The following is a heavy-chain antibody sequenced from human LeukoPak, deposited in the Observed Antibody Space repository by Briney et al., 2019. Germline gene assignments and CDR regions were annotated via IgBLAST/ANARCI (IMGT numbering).Heavy chain of an antibody. CDR1: GVTFSTNP. V-gene: IGHV3-23*01. CDR2: ISPDNT. D-gene: IGHD3-10*01. CDR3: VKEHVDRAFTRSFEI. J-gene: IGHJ3*02. Sequence: GGSLRLSCAASGVTFSTNPMSWVRQAPGKGLEWVSAISPDNTYYADSVKGRLTISRDDSKNTVYLQMNSPRAEDTARYYCVKEHVDRAFTRSFEIWGQGTVVTVSS.